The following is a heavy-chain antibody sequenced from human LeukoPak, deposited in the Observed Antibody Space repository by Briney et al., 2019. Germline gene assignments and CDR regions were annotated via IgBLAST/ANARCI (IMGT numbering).Heavy chain of an antibody. CDR3: AKWVGATDWFDP. V-gene: IGHV3-23*01. J-gene: IGHJ5*02. CDR1: GFTFSSYA. CDR2: ISGSGVST. D-gene: IGHD1-26*01. Sequence: QPGGSLRLSCAASGFTFSSYAMSWVRQAPGKGLEWASAISGSGVSTYYADSVKGRFTISRDNSKNTLYLQMNSLRAEDTAVYYCAKWVGATDWFDPWGQGTLVTVSS.